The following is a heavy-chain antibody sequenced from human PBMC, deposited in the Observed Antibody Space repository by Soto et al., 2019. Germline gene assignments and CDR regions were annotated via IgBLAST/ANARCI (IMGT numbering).Heavy chain of an antibody. CDR2: IYYSGST. V-gene: IGHV4-31*03. CDR3: AIAPITSIFFAYGMDV. D-gene: IGHD3-3*02. CDR1: GGSISSGDYY. J-gene: IGHJ6*02. Sequence: QVQLQESGPGLVKPSQTLSLTCTVSGGSISSGDYYWNWIRQHPGKGLEWIGYIYYSGSTYYNPSIKTRVTITVDTSRNQFSLKLSSVTAADTAVYYCAIAPITSIFFAYGMDVWGQGTTVTVSS.